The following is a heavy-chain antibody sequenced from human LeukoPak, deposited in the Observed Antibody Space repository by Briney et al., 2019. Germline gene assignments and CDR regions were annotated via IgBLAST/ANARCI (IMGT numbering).Heavy chain of an antibody. V-gene: IGHV3-43*01. CDR2: ISWDGGST. CDR3: AVNGRIGYYMDV. J-gene: IGHJ6*03. Sequence: PGGSLRLSCAASGFTFDDYTMHWVRQAPGKGLEWVSLISWDGGSTYYADSVKGRFTISRDNSKNSLYLQMNSLRTEDTALYYCAVNGRIGYYMDVWGKGTTVTVSS. D-gene: IGHD2-15*01. CDR1: GFTFDDYT.